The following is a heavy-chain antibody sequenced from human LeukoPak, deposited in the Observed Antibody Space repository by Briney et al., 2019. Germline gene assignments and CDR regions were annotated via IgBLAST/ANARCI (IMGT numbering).Heavy chain of an antibody. J-gene: IGHJ5*02. CDR1: GFTFSDFY. D-gene: IGHD2-21*01. Sequence: GGSLRLFCAASGFTFSDFYMTWIRQAPGKGLEWVSYISSSGNTIYYADSVKGRFTISRDNAKNSLYLQMNSLRAEDKAVYYCARVRRFPNWFDPWGRGTLVTVSS. CDR3: ARVRRFPNWFDP. V-gene: IGHV3-11*04. CDR2: ISSSGNTI.